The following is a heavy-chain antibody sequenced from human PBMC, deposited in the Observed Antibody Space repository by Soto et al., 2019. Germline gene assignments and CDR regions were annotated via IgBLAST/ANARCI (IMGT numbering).Heavy chain of an antibody. CDR3: ARQGIWSGYYDWFDP. J-gene: IGHJ5*02. CDR2: IDPSDSYT. D-gene: IGHD3-3*01. CDR1: GYSFTSYW. V-gene: IGHV5-10-1*01. Sequence: GESLKISCKGSGYSFTSYWISWVRQMPGKGLEWMGRIDPSDSYTNYSPSFQGHVTISADKSISTAYLQWSSLKASDTAMYYCARQGIWSGYYDWFDPWGQGTLVTVSS.